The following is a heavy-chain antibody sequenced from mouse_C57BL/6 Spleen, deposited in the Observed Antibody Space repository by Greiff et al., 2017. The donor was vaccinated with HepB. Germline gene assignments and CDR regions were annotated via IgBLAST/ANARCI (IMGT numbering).Heavy chain of an antibody. CDR2: INPNNGGT. CDR3: ARKGEGYDWYFDV. Sequence: EVQLQQSGPELVKPGASVKIPCKASGYTFTDYNMDWVKQSHGKSLEWIGDINPNNGGTIYNQKFKGKATLTVDKSSSTAYMELRSLTSEDTAVYYCARKGEGYDWYFDVWGTGTTVTVSS. D-gene: IGHD2-2*01. J-gene: IGHJ1*03. V-gene: IGHV1-18*01. CDR1: GYTFTDYN.